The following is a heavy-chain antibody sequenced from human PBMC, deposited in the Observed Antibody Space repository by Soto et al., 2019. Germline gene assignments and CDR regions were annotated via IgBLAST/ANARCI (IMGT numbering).Heavy chain of an antibody. Sequence: ASVKVSCKAPADTFTSYYIHWVRQAPGHGLEWMGIINPSGGSTSYAQKFQGRVTMTRDTSTSTVYMELSSLRSEDTAVYYCARAPLGAGFDPWGQGTLVTVSS. CDR3: ARAPLGAGFDP. J-gene: IGHJ5*02. D-gene: IGHD1-26*01. CDR1: ADTFTSYY. CDR2: INPSGGST. V-gene: IGHV1-46*01.